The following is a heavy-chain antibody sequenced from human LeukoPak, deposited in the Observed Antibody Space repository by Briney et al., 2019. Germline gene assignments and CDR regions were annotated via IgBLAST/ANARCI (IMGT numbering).Heavy chain of an antibody. CDR3: ARGTYYYDSSGSNLDY. D-gene: IGHD3-22*01. CDR2: IYYSGIT. Sequence: PSETLSLTCTVSGDSISNFYWSWIRQPPGEGLEWIAYIYYSGITGYNPSLKSRVTMSVDTSKNQFSLKLSSVTAADTAVYYCARGTYYYDSSGSNLDYWGQGTLVTVSS. J-gene: IGHJ4*02. V-gene: IGHV4-59*12. CDR1: GDSISNFY.